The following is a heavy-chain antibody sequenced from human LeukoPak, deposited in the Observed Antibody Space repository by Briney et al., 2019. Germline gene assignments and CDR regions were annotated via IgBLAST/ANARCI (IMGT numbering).Heavy chain of an antibody. J-gene: IGHJ6*03. D-gene: IGHD3-10*01. V-gene: IGHV1-18*01. Sequence: ASVTVSCKASGYTFTSYGISWVRQAPGQGLEWMGWISAYNGNTNYAQKLQGRVTMTTDTSTSTAYMELRSLRSEDTAVYYCARFGPSYYYGSGSISPYLYYMDVWGKGTTVTISS. CDR3: ARFGPSYYYGSGSISPYLYYMDV. CDR1: GYTFTSYG. CDR2: ISAYNGNT.